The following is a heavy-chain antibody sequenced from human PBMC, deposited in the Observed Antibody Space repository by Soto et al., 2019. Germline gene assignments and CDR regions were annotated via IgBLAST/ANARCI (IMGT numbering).Heavy chain of an antibody. CDR2: IYYSGTT. J-gene: IGHJ6*02. D-gene: IGHD6-6*01. CDR1: GGSISTSTYY. CDR3: ARHSGVSSRPSYYSGMDV. Sequence: SETLSLTCTVSGGSISTSTYYWGWIRQPPGKGLEWIGSIYYSGTTYYNPSLKSRVTISGDTSKNQFSLKLSSVTAADTAVYYCARHSGVSSRPSYYSGMDVWGQGTTVTVSS. V-gene: IGHV4-39*01.